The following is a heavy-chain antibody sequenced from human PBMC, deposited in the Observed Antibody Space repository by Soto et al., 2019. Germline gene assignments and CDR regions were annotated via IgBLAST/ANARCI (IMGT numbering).Heavy chain of an antibody. V-gene: IGHV4-39*01. J-gene: IGHJ5*02. D-gene: IGHD6-6*01. CDR1: GGSISSSSYY. Sequence: PSETLSLTCIVSGGSISSSSYYWGWIRQPPGKGLEWIGSIYYSGSTYYNPSLKSRVTISVDTSKNQFSLKLSSVTAADTAVFYCARHSARNWFDPWGKGTLVTVSS. CDR2: IYYSGST. CDR3: ARHSARNWFDP.